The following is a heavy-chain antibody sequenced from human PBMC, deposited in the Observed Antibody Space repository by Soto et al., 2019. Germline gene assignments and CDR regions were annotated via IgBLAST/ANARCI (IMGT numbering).Heavy chain of an antibody. J-gene: IGHJ5*01. V-gene: IGHV4-39*01. CDR2: FFYSGAT. CDR3: ARQLFAGGVTYNWFDS. CDR1: DGSIIIRNYY. D-gene: IGHD3-10*02. Sequence: QLQLQESGPGLVTPSETLSLTCTVSDGSIIIRNYYWGWIRQSPRKGLEWIGSFFYSGATYYNPSLQSRVTICVDMSKNQVALKPSSVTAADSAVYSWARQLFAGGVTYNWFDSCGERTLVTVSS.